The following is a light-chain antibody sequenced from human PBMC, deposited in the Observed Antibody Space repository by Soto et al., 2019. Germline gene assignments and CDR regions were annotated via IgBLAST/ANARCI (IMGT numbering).Light chain of an antibody. Sequence: GDRVTITCRASQSISSSLNWYQQKPGKAPKLLIYGASSLQSGVPSRFSGSGSGTEFTLTISSLQSEDFAVYYCQQYNNWPTLTFGGGTKVDIK. J-gene: IGKJ4*01. CDR2: GAS. V-gene: IGKV1-39*02. CDR3: QQYNNWPTLT. CDR1: QSISSS.